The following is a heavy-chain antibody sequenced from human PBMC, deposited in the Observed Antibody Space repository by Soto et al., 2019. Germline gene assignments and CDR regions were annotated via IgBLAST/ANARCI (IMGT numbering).Heavy chain of an antibody. CDR1: GFSPTIRGVG. V-gene: IGHV2-5*02. CDR3: EHTTGAAIVRGNIISLGWMDS. Sequence: SGPTLVNPTQALTLTCTFSGFSPTIRGVGVGWIRQPPGKALEWLALVYWDDDKRYNPSLESRLTINRDTSKNQVVLTMTNMDPVASGTYFCEHTTGAAIVRGNIISLGWMDSWGQGALVTVSS. CDR2: VYWDDDK. J-gene: IGHJ4*02. D-gene: IGHD3-10*01.